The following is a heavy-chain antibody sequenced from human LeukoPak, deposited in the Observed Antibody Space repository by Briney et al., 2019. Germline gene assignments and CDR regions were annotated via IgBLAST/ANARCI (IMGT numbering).Heavy chain of an antibody. Sequence: PGGSLRLSCAASGFTFSSYSMNWVRQAPGKGLEWVSYISSSGSTTYYADSVKGRFTISRDNAKNSLYLQMNSLRDEDTAVYYCALSGYSSSWSPRYYYGMDVWGQGTTVTVSS. J-gene: IGHJ6*02. CDR1: GFTFSSYS. CDR2: ISSSGSTT. CDR3: ALSGYSSSWSPRYYYGMDV. V-gene: IGHV3-48*02. D-gene: IGHD6-13*01.